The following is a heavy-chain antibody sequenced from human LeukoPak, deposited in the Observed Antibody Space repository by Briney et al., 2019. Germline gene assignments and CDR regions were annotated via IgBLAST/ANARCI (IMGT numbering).Heavy chain of an antibody. J-gene: IGHJ5*02. D-gene: IGHD3-22*01. CDR1: GFTFSSYW. CDR2: IKQDGSEK. CDR3: AEGRGPFYDSSGFLSS. Sequence: PGGSLRLSCAASGFTFSSYWMNWVRQAPGKGLEWVANIKQDGSEKYYVDSVKGRFTISRDNAKNSVYLRMNSLRAEDTAVYYCAEGRGPFYDSSGFLSSWGQGTLVTVSS. V-gene: IGHV3-7*01.